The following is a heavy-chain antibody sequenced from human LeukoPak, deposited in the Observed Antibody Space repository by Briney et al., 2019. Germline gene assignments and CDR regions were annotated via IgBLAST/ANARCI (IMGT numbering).Heavy chain of an antibody. CDR1: GGSISSSSYY. J-gene: IGHJ4*02. D-gene: IGHD3-22*01. Sequence: PSETLSLTCTVSGGSISSSSYYWGWIRQPPGKGLEWIGSIYYSGSTYYNPPLKSRVTISVDTSKNQFSLKLSSVTAADTAVYYCARLVDPNYDSSDRFDYWGQGTLVTVSS. CDR3: ARLVDPNYDSSDRFDY. CDR2: IYYSGST. V-gene: IGHV4-39*01.